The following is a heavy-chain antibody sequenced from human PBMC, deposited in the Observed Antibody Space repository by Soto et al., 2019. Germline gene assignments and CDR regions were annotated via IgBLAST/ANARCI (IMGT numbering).Heavy chain of an antibody. Sequence: PSGPLSLTCTVSGGSISSYYWSWIRQPAGKGLEWIGRIYTSGSTNYNPSLKSRVTMSVDTSKNQFSLKLSSVTAADTAVYYCARGSQLWLAYYYGMDVWGQGTTVTVSS. V-gene: IGHV4-4*07. D-gene: IGHD5-18*01. CDR3: ARGSQLWLAYYYGMDV. CDR1: GGSISSYY. J-gene: IGHJ6*02. CDR2: IYTSGST.